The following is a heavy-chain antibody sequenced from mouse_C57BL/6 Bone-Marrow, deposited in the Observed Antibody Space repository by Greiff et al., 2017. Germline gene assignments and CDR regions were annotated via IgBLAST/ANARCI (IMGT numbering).Heavy chain of an antibody. J-gene: IGHJ4*01. D-gene: IGHD3-2*02. CDR3: TRRGQLRLYYYAMDY. CDR1: GFTFSSYA. V-gene: IGHV5-9-1*02. Sequence: LVESGEGLVKPGGSLKLSCAASGFTFSSYAMSWVRQTPEKRLEWVAYISSGGDYISYADTVKGRFTIFRDNARNTLYLKMSSLKSEDTAMYYCTRRGQLRLYYYAMDYWGQGTSVTVSS. CDR2: ISSGGDYI.